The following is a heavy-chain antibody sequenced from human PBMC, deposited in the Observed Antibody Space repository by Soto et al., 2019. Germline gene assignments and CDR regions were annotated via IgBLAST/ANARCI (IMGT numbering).Heavy chain of an antibody. D-gene: IGHD1-1*01. V-gene: IGHV3-30-3*01. CDR3: ARAVAGQVRSAWTWLDY. Sequence: GWSLRLSCEASGFTFRDYAMHWVRQAPGKGLEWVAAIPSDGSAQHYADSVKGRFSISRDNSKNTLSLQMNSLRPEDAALYYCARAVAGQVRSAWTWLDYWGQGTMVTVYS. CDR2: IPSDGSAQ. CDR1: GFTFRDYA. J-gene: IGHJ4*02.